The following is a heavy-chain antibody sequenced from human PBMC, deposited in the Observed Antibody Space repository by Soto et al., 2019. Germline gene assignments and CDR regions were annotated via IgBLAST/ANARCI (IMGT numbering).Heavy chain of an antibody. D-gene: IGHD3-3*01. CDR1: GFSLSTRGVG. CDR3: ARPEDFCSADSCHPPFCF. J-gene: IGHJ4*02. V-gene: IGHV2-5*02. Sequence: SGPRLVNPTQTLTLTCTFSGFSLSTRGVGVGWIRQPPGKALEWLALIYWDDDKRYSPSLKNRVSITKDTSKNQVVLTMTNMDPVDTATYYCARPEDFCSADSCHPPFCFWGQGTPVIFSS. CDR2: IYWDDDK.